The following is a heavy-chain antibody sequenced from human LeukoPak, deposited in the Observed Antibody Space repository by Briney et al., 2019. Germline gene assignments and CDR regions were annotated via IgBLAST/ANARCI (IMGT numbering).Heavy chain of an antibody. CDR2: INHSGST. V-gene: IGHV4-34*01. Sequence: SETLSLTCAVYGGSFSGYYWSWIRQPPGKGLEWIGEINHSGSTNYNPSLKSRVTISVDTSKDQFSLKLSSVTAADTAVYYCASPLRGGYWGQGTLVTVSS. D-gene: IGHD3-10*01. CDR3: ASPLRGGY. J-gene: IGHJ4*02. CDR1: GGSFSGYY.